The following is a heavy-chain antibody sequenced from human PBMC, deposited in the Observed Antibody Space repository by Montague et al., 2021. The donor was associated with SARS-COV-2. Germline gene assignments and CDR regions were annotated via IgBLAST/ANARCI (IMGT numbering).Heavy chain of an antibody. Sequence: SETLSLTCTVSGGSISSYYWSWIRQPPGKGLEWIGYIFYSGNTNYNPSLTSRVTISIDTSKNQFSLKLRSVTAADTAVYYCARHPSYSSGWYDWFDPWGQGTLVTVSS. CDR2: IFYSGNT. D-gene: IGHD6-19*01. CDR3: ARHPSYSSGWYDWFDP. V-gene: IGHV4-59*08. CDR1: GGSISSYY. J-gene: IGHJ5*02.